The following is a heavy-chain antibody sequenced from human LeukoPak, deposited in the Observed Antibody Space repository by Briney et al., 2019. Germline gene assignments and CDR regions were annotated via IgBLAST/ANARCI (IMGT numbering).Heavy chain of an antibody. Sequence: SETLSLTCTVSGGSFSSYYWSWIRQPPGKGLEWIGYIYYSGSTNYNPSLKSRVTISVDTSKNQFSLTLNSVTAADTAVYFCARDGELPFDYWGQGTLVTVSS. D-gene: IGHD1-7*01. V-gene: IGHV4-59*01. CDR3: ARDGELPFDY. CDR1: GGSFSSYY. CDR2: IYYSGST. J-gene: IGHJ4*02.